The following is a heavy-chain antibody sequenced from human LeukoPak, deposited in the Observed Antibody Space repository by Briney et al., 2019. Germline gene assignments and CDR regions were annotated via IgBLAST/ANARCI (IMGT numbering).Heavy chain of an antibody. D-gene: IGHD6-19*01. CDR3: AKQSTGWFGYFDL. J-gene: IGHJ2*01. V-gene: IGHV3-23*01. Sequence: PGGSLRLSCAASGLTASHSVNNAMSWVRHAPGKGLEWVSGITTSGSTYYADSVKGRFTISRENSNNTLYLHMDSLRAEDTAVYYCAKQSTGWFGYFDLWGRGTLVPVSS. CDR1: GLTASHSVNNA. CDR2: ITTSGST.